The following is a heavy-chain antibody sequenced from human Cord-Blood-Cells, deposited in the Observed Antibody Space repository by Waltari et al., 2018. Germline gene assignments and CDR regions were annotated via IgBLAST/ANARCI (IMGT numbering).Heavy chain of an antibody. J-gene: IGHJ4*02. V-gene: IGHV4-59*01. Sequence: QVQLQESGPGLVKPSETLSLTGTVSGGSISSYYWSWIRQPPGKGLEWIGYIYYSGSTNYNPYLKSRVTISVDTSKNQFSLKLSSVTAADTAVYYCARGSTVVNFDYWGQGTLVTVSS. CDR1: GGSISSYY. D-gene: IGHD4-17*01. CDR3: ARGSTVVNFDY. CDR2: IYYSGST.